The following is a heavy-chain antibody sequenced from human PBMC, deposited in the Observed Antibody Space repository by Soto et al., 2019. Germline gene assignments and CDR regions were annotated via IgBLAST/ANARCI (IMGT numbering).Heavy chain of an antibody. V-gene: IGHV3-23*01. J-gene: IGHJ4*02. Sequence: EVQLLDSGGGLVQPGGSLRLSCTASGFTFSSSAMSWVRQAPGKGLEWVSAISSGNGGTTYYAGSVKGRFTISRDNSKNTLFLEMNRLRAEETAVYFWAKGGGGDHGYWGQGTLVTVSS. CDR2: ISSGNGGTT. CDR3: AKGGGGDHGY. CDR1: GFTFSSSA. D-gene: IGHD2-21*02.